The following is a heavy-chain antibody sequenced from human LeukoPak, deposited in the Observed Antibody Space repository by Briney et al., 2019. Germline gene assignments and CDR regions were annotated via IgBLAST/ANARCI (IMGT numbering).Heavy chain of an antibody. Sequence: SETLSLTCTVSVGYNITSGHYWGWIRQPPGKGLEWNGSIYYTGVTSTNPFFRSRMSISVDTSKNQFSLNLTSVTAADAAVYYCARERSSSGGHSWFDPWGQGTLVTVSS. CDR1: VGYNITSGHY. CDR2: IYYTGVT. D-gene: IGHD4-23*01. J-gene: IGHJ5*02. CDR3: ARERSSSGGHSWFDP. V-gene: IGHV4-39*07.